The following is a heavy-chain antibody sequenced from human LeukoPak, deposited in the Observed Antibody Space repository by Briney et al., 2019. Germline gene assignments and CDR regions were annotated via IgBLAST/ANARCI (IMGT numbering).Heavy chain of an antibody. D-gene: IGHD3-9*01. V-gene: IGHV3-7*01. CDR1: GFTFSSYW. CDR2: IKQDGSEK. J-gene: IGHJ6*02. Sequence: AGGSLRLSCAASGFTFSSYWMSWVRQAPGKGLEWVANIKQDGSEKYYVGSVKGRFTISRDNAKNSLYLQMNSLRAEDTAVYYCARDVYGGRYFDWSQSYYYYYGMDVWGQGTTVTVSS. CDR3: ARDVYGGRYFDWSQSYYYYYGMDV.